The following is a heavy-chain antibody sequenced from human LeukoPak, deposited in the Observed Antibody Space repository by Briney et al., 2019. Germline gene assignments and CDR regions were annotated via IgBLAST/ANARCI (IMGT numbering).Heavy chain of an antibody. Sequence: GASLKVSCKVSGYTLTDFSMHWVRQAPGKGLEWMGGFNREDDEPIYAPHFQGRVTVTEDTSTDTAYMELSSLGSEDTAVYYCATLDSYYDNSGRPLVPDWGQGTLVTVSS. J-gene: IGHJ4*02. CDR3: ATLDSYYDNSGRPLVPD. CDR2: FNREDDEP. D-gene: IGHD3-22*01. CDR1: GYTLTDFS. V-gene: IGHV1-24*01.